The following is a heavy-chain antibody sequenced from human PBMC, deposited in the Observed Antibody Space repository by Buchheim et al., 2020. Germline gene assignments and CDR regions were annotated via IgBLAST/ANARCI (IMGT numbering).Heavy chain of an antibody. J-gene: IGHJ6*02. CDR2: VSYDGFNK. Sequence: QVQLVDSGGGVVQPGRSLSLSCTASGFTFSNYAMHWVRQAPGKGLEWVSIVSYDGFNKFYAGSVKGRFTISRDNSKNTLSQQMNSLRVEDTAVYYCARGVHCSGADCYGKHYAMDVWGQGTT. CDR3: ARGVHCSGADCYGKHYAMDV. V-gene: IGHV3-30-3*01. D-gene: IGHD2-15*01. CDR1: GFTFSNYA.